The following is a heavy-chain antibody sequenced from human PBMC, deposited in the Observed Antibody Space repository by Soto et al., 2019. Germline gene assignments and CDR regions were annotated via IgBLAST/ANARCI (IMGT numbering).Heavy chain of an antibody. Sequence: PVKGSCKSSGYTLPSYSIRWVRQAPGQVLEWMGRISSYNENTHCVQKLQGRVTMTTDTSTSTASMQRRSLRSDYTAVYYCARHYWAYFGSGSYFNHYLYYMDVWPPRSTVIASS. J-gene: IGHJ6*03. CDR1: GYTLPSYS. CDR2: ISSYNENT. CDR3: ARHYWAYFGSGSYFNHYLYYMDV. D-gene: IGHD3-10*01. V-gene: IGHV1-18*01.